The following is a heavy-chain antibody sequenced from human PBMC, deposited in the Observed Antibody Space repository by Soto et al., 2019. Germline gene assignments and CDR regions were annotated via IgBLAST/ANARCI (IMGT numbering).Heavy chain of an antibody. CDR1: GYSFTNND. V-gene: IGHV1-8*01. CDR2: MNPGSGDT. Sequence: GASVKVSCKASGYSFTNNDVTWVRQATGQGLEWMGWMNPGSGDTGYAQKFQGRVTMTRDISIATAYMELSSLRSEDTAVYCCATVFFPKPTTVTTDWFDPWGQGTLVTVSS. D-gene: IGHD4-17*01. J-gene: IGHJ5*02. CDR3: ATVFFPKPTTVTTDWFDP.